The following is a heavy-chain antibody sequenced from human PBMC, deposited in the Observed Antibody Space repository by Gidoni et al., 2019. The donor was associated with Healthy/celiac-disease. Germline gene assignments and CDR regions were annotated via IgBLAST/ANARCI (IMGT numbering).Heavy chain of an antibody. J-gene: IGHJ4*02. Sequence: QVQLVESGGGLVKPGGSMRLYGAASGSTLSDYYMTWIRQAPGKGLEWVSYISSSGSTIYYADSVKGRFTISRDNAKNSLYLQMNSLRAEDTAVYYCAREGDGYIYGFDYWGQGTLVTVSS. V-gene: IGHV3-11*01. CDR1: GSTLSDYY. CDR3: AREGDGYIYGFDY. CDR2: ISSSGSTI. D-gene: IGHD5-12*01.